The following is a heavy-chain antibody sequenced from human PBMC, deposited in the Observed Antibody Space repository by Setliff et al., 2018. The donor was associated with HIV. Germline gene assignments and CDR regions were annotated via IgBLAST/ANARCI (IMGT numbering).Heavy chain of an antibody. CDR2: INPSGGST. CDR1: GYTFTSYY. J-gene: IGHJ3*02. V-gene: IGHV1-46*01. CDR3: ARDIAAAGNAFDM. D-gene: IGHD6-13*01. Sequence: ASVKVSCKASGYTFTSYYMHWVRQAPGQGLEWMGIINPSGGSTYYAQKFQGRVTMARATSTTTVYMEPTSLRSEDTAVYYCARDIAAAGNAFDMWGQGTMVTVSS.